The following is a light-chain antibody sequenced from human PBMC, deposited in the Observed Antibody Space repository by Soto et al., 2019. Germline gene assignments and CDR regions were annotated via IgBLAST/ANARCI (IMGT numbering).Light chain of an antibody. J-gene: IGKJ5*01. V-gene: IGKV1-13*02. CDR1: QGISSA. CDR3: QQFSSYPLTT. Sequence: AIQLTQSPSSLSASVGDRVTITCRASQGISSALAWYQQKPGKAPKLLIYDASSMESGVPSRFSGSGSGTDFTLTNSSRQPEDFAACYCQQFSSYPLTTFGQGTRLEIK. CDR2: DAS.